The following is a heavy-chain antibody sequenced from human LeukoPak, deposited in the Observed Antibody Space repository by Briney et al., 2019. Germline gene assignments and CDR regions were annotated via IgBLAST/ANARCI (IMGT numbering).Heavy chain of an antibody. J-gene: IGHJ6*02. CDR2: IYPGDSDT. CDR3: ARDYYGSGSYYSNYYYYGMDV. D-gene: IGHD3-10*01. V-gene: IGHV5-51*01. Sequence: GESLKISCKGPGYSFTSYWIGWVRQVPGKGLEWMGIIYPGDSDTRYSPSFQGQVTISADKSISTAYLQWSSLKASDTAMYYCARDYYGSGSYYSNYYYYGMDVWGQGTTVTVSS. CDR1: GYSFTSYW.